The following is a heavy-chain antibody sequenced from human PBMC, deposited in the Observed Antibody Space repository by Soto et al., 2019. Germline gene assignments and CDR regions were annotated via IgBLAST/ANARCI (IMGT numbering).Heavy chain of an antibody. Sequence: PGESLKISCEASGYMFPIYHISWVRQMPGKGLEWVGKIDPSDSRTMYRPSSRARITISVDKSINTAYLEWGRLKASDTAMYYCARHASNGDFDFWGQGTQVTVSS. D-gene: IGHD2-8*01. CDR1: GYMFPIYH. CDR2: IDPSDSRT. J-gene: IGHJ4*02. CDR3: ARHASNGDFDF. V-gene: IGHV5-10-1*01.